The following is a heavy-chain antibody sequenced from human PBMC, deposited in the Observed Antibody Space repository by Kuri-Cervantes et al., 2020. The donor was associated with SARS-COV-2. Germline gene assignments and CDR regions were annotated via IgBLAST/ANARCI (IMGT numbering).Heavy chain of an antibody. CDR1: GFTVSSNY. V-gene: IGHV3-53*01. D-gene: IGHD5-24*01. CDR3: ARVEMATQIDY. CDR2: IYSGGST. J-gene: IGHJ4*02. Sequence: GGSLRLSCAASGFTVSSNYMSGVRQAPGKGLEWVSVIYSGGSTYYADSVKGRFTISRDNSKNTLYLQMNSLRAEDTAVYYCARVEMATQIDYWGQGTLVTVSS.